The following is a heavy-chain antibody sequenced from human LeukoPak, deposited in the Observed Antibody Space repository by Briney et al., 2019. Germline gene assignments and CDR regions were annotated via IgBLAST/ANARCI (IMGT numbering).Heavy chain of an antibody. D-gene: IGHD3-22*01. V-gene: IGHV3-30-3*01. Sequence: GGSLRLSCAASGLTFSSYAMYWVRQAPGKGLEWVAIISYDGSDKYCADSVKGRVTISRDNSKNTLYLQMNSLRVEDTAVYYCARGAYYYEDWGQGTLVTVSS. CDR3: ARGAYYYED. CDR2: ISYDGSDK. CDR1: GLTFSSYA. J-gene: IGHJ4*02.